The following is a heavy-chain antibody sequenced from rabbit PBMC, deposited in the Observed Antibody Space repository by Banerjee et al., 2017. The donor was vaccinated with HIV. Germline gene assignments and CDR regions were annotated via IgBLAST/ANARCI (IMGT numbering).Heavy chain of an antibody. CDR3: ARGYSYRYAYAGNL. J-gene: IGHJ4*01. Sequence: QEQLEESGGGLVTLGGSLTLTCTASGFSFSKKYVMCWVRQAPGKRPEWIACIYNGDGSTYYASWAKGRFTISKTSSTTVTLQMTSLTAADTATYFCARGYSYRYAYAGNLWGPGTLVTVS. V-gene: IGHV1S45*01. CDR2: IYNGDGST. CDR1: GFSFSKKYV. D-gene: IGHD6-1*01.